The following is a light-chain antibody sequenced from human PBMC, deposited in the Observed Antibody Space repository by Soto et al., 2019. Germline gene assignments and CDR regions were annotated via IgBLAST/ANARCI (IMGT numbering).Light chain of an antibody. V-gene: IGKV4-1*01. CDR2: WAS. J-gene: IGKJ1*01. CDR3: QQYYSPWT. Sequence: DIVMTQSPDSLAVSLGERATINCKSSQSVLYSSNNKNYLAWYQQKPGQPPRLLIYWASIRESGVPDRFSGSGSGTDFTLTISNLQADDVAVYYCQQYYSPWTFGQGTKVEIK. CDR1: QSVLYSSNNKNY.